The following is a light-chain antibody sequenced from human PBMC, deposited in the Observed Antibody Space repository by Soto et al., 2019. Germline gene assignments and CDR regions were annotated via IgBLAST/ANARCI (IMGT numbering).Light chain of an antibody. CDR1: QSISTY. CDR3: QQRTIWPT. CDR2: DAS. J-gene: IGKJ4*01. Sequence: EIVLAQSPATLSLSPGERATLSCRASQSISTYLAWYQQRPGQAPRLLIYDASIRATVIPGRFSGSGSGTDFTLTISSLEPDDFAVYYCQQRTIWPTFGGVNKVEIK. V-gene: IGKV3-11*01.